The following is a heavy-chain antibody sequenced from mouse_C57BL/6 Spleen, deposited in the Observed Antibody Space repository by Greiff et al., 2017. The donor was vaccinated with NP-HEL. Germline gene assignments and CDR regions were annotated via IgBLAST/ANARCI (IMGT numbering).Heavy chain of an antibody. CDR2: ISDGGSYT. D-gene: IGHD1-1*02. V-gene: IGHV5-4*01. CDR3: AREGYGRGFAY. Sequence: EVQRVESGGGLVKPGGSLKLSCAASGFTFSSYAMSWVRQTPEKRLEWVATISDGGSYTYYPDNVKGRFTISRDNAKNNLYLQMSHLKSEDTAMYYCAREGYGRGFAYWGQGTLVTVSA. J-gene: IGHJ3*01. CDR1: GFTFSSYA.